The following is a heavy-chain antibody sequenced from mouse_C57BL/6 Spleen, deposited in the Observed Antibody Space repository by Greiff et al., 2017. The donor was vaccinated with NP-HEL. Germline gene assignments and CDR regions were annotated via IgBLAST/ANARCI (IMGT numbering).Heavy chain of an antibody. J-gene: IGHJ1*03. CDR3: ARSGGTDWYFDV. CDR1: GFTFSSYA. Sequence: EVKLMESGGGLVKPGGSLKLSCAASGFTFSSYAMSWVRQTPEKRLEWVATISDGGSYTYYPDNVKGRFTISRDNAKNNLYLQMSHLKSEDTAMYYCARSGGTDWYFDVWGTGTTVTVSS. CDR2: ISDGGSYT. V-gene: IGHV5-4*03. D-gene: IGHD2-14*01.